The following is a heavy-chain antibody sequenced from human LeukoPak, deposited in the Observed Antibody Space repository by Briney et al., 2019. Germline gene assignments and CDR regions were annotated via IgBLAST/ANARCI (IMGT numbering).Heavy chain of an antibody. CDR3: ASLVDY. J-gene: IGHJ4*02. Sequence: SETLSLTCTVSGGSISSSSYYWGWIRQPPGKGLEWIGSIYYSGSTYYHPSLKRRVTISVDTSKNQFSLKLSSVTAADTAVYYWASLVDYWGQGTLVTVSS. V-gene: IGHV4-39*01. CDR2: IYYSGST. CDR1: GGSISSSSYY.